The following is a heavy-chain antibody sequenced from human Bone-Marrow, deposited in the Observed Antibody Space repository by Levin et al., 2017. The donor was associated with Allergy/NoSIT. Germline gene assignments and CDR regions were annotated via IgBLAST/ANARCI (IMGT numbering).Heavy chain of an antibody. V-gene: IGHV3-74*01. Sequence: GGSLRLSCAASGFTFSSYWMHWVRQAPGKGLVWVSRINSDGSSTSYADSVKGRFTISRDNAKNTLYLQMNSLRAEDTAVYYCARGPYTNSVAALLLFDYWGQGTLVTVSS. CDR3: ARGPYTNSVAALLLFDY. D-gene: IGHD6-19*01. CDR2: INSDGSST. J-gene: IGHJ4*02. CDR1: GFTFSSYW.